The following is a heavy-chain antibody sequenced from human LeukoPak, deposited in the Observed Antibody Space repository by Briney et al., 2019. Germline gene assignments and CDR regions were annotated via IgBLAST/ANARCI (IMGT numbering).Heavy chain of an antibody. Sequence: GASVKVSCKASGYTFTSYGISWVRQAPGQGLEWMGWISAYNGNTNYAQKLQGRVTMTTDTSTSTAYMELGSLRSDDTAVYYCARQDCSSWYGNWFDPWGQGTLVTVSS. CDR2: ISAYNGNT. J-gene: IGHJ5*02. CDR3: ARQDCSSWYGNWFDP. D-gene: IGHD6-13*01. V-gene: IGHV1-18*01. CDR1: GYTFTSYG.